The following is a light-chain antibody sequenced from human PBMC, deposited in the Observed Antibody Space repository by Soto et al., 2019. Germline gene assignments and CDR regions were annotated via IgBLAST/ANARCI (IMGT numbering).Light chain of an antibody. CDR3: QQYYNWPRT. CDR2: GAS. Sequence: EIVLTQSPGTLSLSPVEIATLSFMASQSVSSSYLAWYQQKPGQAPRLLIYGASTGATGLPARFSGSGSGTEFTLTINSLQAEDCAVYYCQQYYNWPRTFGQGTRLEIK. CDR1: QSVSSSY. J-gene: IGKJ5*01. V-gene: IGKV3-15*01.